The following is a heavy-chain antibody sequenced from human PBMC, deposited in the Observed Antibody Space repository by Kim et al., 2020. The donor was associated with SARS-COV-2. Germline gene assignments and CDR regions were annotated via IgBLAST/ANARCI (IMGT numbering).Heavy chain of an antibody. V-gene: IGHV4-4*07. CDR2: IYGSGST. Sequence: SETLSLICSVSDVSISSDYWSWIRQPAGKELQWIGRIYGSGSTTYNPALKSRVSMSIDKSKNQIALNLSSLTAADTAVYYCSRGVRGSVESSWRHGTLVT. CDR1: DVSISSDY. J-gene: IGHJ5*01. CDR3: SRGVRGSVESS. D-gene: IGHD1-1*01.